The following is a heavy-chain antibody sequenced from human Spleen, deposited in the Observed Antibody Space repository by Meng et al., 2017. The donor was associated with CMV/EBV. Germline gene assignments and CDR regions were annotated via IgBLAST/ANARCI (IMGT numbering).Heavy chain of an antibody. J-gene: IGHJ3*02. CDR2: INWNGGST. V-gene: IGHV3-20*04. D-gene: IGHD3-9*01. CDR1: GFTFDDYG. CDR3: AREGGGYYDILTGHLTAAFDI. Sequence: GGSLRLSCAASGFTFDDYGMSWVRQAPGKGLEWVSGINWNGGSTGYADSVKGRFTISRDNAKNSLYLQMNSLRAEDTALYYCAREGGGYYDILTGHLTAAFDIWGQGTMVTVSS.